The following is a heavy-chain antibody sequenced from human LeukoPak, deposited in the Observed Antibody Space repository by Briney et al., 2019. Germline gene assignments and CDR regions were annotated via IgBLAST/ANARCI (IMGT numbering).Heavy chain of an antibody. J-gene: IGHJ4*02. CDR2: IWYDGSNK. V-gene: IGHV3-33*01. CDR3: ARDMGYQYFDY. CDR1: GFTFSSYG. Sequence: GGSLRLSCAASGFTFSSYGMYWVCQAPGKGLEWVAVIWYDGSNKYYADSVKGRFTISRDNSKNTLYLQMNSLRAEDTAVYYCARDMGYQYFDYWGQGTLVTVSS. D-gene: IGHD3-16*02.